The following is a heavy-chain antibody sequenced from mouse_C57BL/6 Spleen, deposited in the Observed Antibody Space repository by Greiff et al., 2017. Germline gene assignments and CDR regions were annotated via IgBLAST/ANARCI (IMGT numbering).Heavy chain of an antibody. CDR1: GFSLTSYG. V-gene: IGHV2-3*01. CDR2: IWGDGGT. D-gene: IGHD1-1*01. CDR3: AKRGGGSLAY. J-gene: IGHJ2*01. Sequence: VQGVESGPGLVAPSQTLSITCTASGFSLTSYGVSWVRPPPGKGLEWLGVIWGDGGTNDPSAPISRLSIIKDNPTSQVFLKLNSLQTDDTATYYCAKRGGGSLAYWGQGTTLTVSS.